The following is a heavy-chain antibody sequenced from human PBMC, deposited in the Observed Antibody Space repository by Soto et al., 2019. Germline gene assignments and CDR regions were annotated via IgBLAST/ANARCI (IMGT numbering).Heavy chain of an antibody. D-gene: IGHD3-22*01. Sequence: GGSLRLSCAASGFTFSSYGMHWVRQAPGKGLEWVAVISYDGSNKYYADSVKGRFTISRDNSKNTLYLQMNSLRAEDTAVYYCAKDVVVVLPGLLDPWGQGTLVTVSS. V-gene: IGHV3-30*18. CDR3: AKDVVVVLPGLLDP. CDR2: ISYDGSNK. CDR1: GFTFSSYG. J-gene: IGHJ5*02.